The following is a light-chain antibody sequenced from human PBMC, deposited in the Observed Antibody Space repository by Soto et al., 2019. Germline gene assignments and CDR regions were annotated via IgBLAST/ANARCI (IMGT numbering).Light chain of an antibody. CDR3: QQGHSGPLT. CDR2: GAS. J-gene: IGKJ2*01. V-gene: IGKV3-15*01. CDR1: QSISSE. Sequence: EIVMTQSPATLSVSPGERATLSCRASQSISSELAWYQQRPGQPPRLLIYGASTRATGVPDRFTGSGSGSDFTRTISGLQSEDFAVYYCQQGHSGPLTFGQGTRLEI.